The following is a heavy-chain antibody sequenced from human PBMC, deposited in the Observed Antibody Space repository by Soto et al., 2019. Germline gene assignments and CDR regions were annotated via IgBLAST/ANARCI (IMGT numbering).Heavy chain of an antibody. CDR1: GLTVSGKKY. J-gene: IGHJ3*02. Sequence: DVQLVESGGGLIQPGGSLRLSCEAFGLTVSGKKYMAWVRQAPGKGLEWVSGVYDTDGTYYADSVKGRFTSSGDSSKTIVYLQMNRLRPDDTAVYNSASRRLQEHAYDIWGLGTTVTVSS. CDR3: ASRRLQEHAYDI. V-gene: IGHV3-53*01. CDR2: VYDTDGT. D-gene: IGHD4-4*01.